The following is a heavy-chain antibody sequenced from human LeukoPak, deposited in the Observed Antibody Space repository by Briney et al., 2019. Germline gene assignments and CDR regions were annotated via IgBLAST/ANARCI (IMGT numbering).Heavy chain of an antibody. CDR2: ISWNSGSI. D-gene: IGHD6-6*01. CDR1: GFTFDDYA. J-gene: IGHJ3*02. CDR3: AKVLLAARLDDAFDI. V-gene: IGHV3-9*01. Sequence: GGSLRLSCAASGFTFDDYAMHWVRQAPGKGLEWVSGISWNSGSIGYADSVKGRFTISRDNAKNSLYLQMNSLRAEDTALYYCAKVLLAARLDDAFDIWGQGTMVTVSS.